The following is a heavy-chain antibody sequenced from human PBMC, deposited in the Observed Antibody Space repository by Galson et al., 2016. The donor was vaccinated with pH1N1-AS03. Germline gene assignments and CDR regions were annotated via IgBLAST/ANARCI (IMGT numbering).Heavy chain of an antibody. CDR1: GFTFSDSW. CDR3: ARQDSSGYFHALDM. V-gene: IGHV3-74*01. D-gene: IGHD3-22*01. Sequence: SLRLSCAGSGFTFSDSWMHWVRQAPGKGLVWVSRINSDGMTTSYADSVKGRFTISRDNAKNTVYLQMNSLRVEDTAVYYCARQDSSGYFHALDMWGQGTMVTVSS. J-gene: IGHJ3*02. CDR2: INSDGMTT.